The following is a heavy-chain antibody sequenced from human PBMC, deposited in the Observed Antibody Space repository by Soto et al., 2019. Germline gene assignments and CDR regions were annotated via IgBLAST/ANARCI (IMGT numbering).Heavy chain of an antibody. CDR3: TLSGAHSAY. D-gene: IGHD1-26*01. V-gene: IGHV3-30-3*01. CDR2: ISYDGSNK. Sequence: LRLSCAASGFTFSSYAMHWVRQAPGKGQEWVAVISYDGSNKYYADSVKGRFTISRDNSKNTLYLQMNSLRAEDTAVYYCTLSGAHSAYWGQGTLVTSPQ. CDR1: GFTFSSYA. J-gene: IGHJ4*02.